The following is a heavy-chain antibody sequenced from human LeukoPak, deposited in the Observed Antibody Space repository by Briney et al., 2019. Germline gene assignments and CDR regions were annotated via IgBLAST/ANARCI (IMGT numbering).Heavy chain of an antibody. Sequence: SETPSLTCTVSGGSISSHYWSWIRQPPGRGLEWIGYIYYSGSTNYNPSLKSRVTISVDTSKNQFSLKLSSVTAADTAVYYCARDRGNDYWGQGTLVTVSS. V-gene: IGHV4-59*11. D-gene: IGHD3-10*01. CDR1: GGSISSHY. CDR2: IYYSGST. J-gene: IGHJ4*02. CDR3: ARDRGNDY.